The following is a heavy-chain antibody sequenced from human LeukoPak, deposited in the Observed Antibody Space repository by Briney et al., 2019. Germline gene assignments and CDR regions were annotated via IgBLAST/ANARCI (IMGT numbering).Heavy chain of an antibody. CDR3: ARDKDSYGLFRSALPTGCV. CDR1: GYTFTGYY. D-gene: IGHD5-18*01. V-gene: IGHV1-2*02. Sequence: ASVKVSCKASGYTFTGYYMHWVRQAPGQGLEWMGWINPNSGGTNYEQKFQGRVTMTRDTSISTAYMELSRLRSDDTAVYYCARDKDSYGLFRSALPTGCVWGQGTTVTVSS. CDR2: INPNSGGT. J-gene: IGHJ6*02.